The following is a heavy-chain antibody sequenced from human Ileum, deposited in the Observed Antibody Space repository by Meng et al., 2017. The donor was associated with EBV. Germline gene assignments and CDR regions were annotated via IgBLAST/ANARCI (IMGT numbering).Heavy chain of an antibody. CDR1: VYSISSTNW. D-gene: IGHD3-22*01. Sequence: VQLQWWGPGLLKPSALMCLFCAVAVYSISSTNWWGWIRQPPGKGLEWIGCIYYSGSTSYNPCLKSRVTMSVDTSKNQFSLNPNSVTAVYTAVYYCARNVPGTSAYYDWGQGTLVTVSS. V-gene: IGHV4-28*01. J-gene: IGHJ4*02. CDR3: ARNVPGTSAYYD. CDR2: IYYSGST.